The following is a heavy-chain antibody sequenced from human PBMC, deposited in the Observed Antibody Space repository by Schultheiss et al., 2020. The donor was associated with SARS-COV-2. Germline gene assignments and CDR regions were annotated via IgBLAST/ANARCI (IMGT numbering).Heavy chain of an antibody. V-gene: IGHV3-NL1*01. D-gene: IGHD3/OR15-3a*01. CDR2: IYSGGST. CDR1: GFTFSSYA. CDR3: ARMLDYYFDY. J-gene: IGHJ4*02. Sequence: GGSLRLSCAASGFTFSSYAMHWVRQAPGKGLEWVAVIYSGGSTYYTDSVKGRFTISRDNSKNTLYLQMISLRAEDTAVYYCARMLDYYFDYWGQGTLVTVSS.